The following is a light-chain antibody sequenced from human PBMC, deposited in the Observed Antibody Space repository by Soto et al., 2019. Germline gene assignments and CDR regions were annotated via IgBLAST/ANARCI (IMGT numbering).Light chain of an antibody. CDR1: QSLSSSY. V-gene: IGKV3-20*01. CDR3: QQYGNYPFT. J-gene: IGKJ3*01. Sequence: EVVLTQSPGTLSLSPGERATLSCRASQSLSSSYVAWHQQKPGQAPRLLIYSASSRATGIPDRFSGSGSGTDFILTISRLEPEDFAVYYCQQYGNYPFTFCPGTKVDIK. CDR2: SAS.